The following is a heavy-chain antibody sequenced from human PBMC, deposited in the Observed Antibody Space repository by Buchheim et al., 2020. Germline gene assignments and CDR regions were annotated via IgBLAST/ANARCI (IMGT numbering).Heavy chain of an antibody. V-gene: IGHV3-66*01. D-gene: IGHD3-22*01. CDR1: GFTVSSDS. Sequence: EVHLVESGGGLVQPGRSLRLSCAVSGFTVSSDSMSWVRQAPGKGLEWVSAIYGGGATYYTDSVKGRFNISRDSSKNTLYLQMNRLRVEDTAMYYCARRQPSGSWFDPWGQGTL. J-gene: IGHJ5*02. CDR2: IYGGGAT. CDR3: ARRQPSGSWFDP.